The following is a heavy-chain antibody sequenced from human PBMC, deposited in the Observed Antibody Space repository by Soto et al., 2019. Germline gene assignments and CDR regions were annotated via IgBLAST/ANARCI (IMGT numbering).Heavy chain of an antibody. V-gene: IGHV4-4*07. CDR2: IYTTGT. CDR3: AAYSSSLGTFDI. D-gene: IGHD6-13*01. J-gene: IGHJ3*02. CDR1: GGSLSSYY. Sequence: SETLSLTCIVSGGSLSSYYWTWIRQPAGKGLEWIGRIYTTGTNYNPSLKSRVTMSVDTSKNQFSLKLSSVTAADTAMYYCAAYSSSLGTFDIWGQGTKVTVSS.